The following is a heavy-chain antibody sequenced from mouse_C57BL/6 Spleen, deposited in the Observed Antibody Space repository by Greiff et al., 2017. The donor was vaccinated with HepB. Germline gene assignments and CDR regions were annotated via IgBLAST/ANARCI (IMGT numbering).Heavy chain of an antibody. V-gene: IGHV1-55*01. Sequence: QVQLKQPGAELVKPGASVKMSCKASGYTFTSYWITWVKQRPGQGLEWIGDIYPGSGSTNYNEKFKSKATLTVDTSSSTAYMQLSSLTSEDSAVYYCARKGGYYVEYFDVWGTGTTVTVSS. D-gene: IGHD2-3*01. CDR3: ARKGGYYVEYFDV. CDR2: IYPGSGST. CDR1: GYTFTSYW. J-gene: IGHJ1*03.